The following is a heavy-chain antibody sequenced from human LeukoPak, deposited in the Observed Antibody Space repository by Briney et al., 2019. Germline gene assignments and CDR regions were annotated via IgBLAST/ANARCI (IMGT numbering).Heavy chain of an antibody. V-gene: IGHV3-21*01. CDR3: ARETERGSYYVFDY. CDR2: ISSSSSYI. D-gene: IGHD1-26*01. CDR1: GFTFSSYS. J-gene: IGHJ4*02. Sequence: PGGSLRLSCAASGFTFSSYSMNWVRQAPGKGLEWVSSISSSSSYIYYADSVKGRFTISRDNAKNSLYLQMNSLRAEDTAVYYCARETERGSYYVFDYWGQGTLVTVSS.